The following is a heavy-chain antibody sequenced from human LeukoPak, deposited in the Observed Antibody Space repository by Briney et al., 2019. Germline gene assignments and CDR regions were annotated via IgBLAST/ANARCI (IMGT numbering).Heavy chain of an antibody. CDR2: IIPIFGTA. J-gene: IGHJ5*02. Sequence: AAVKVSCKASGGTFSSYAISWVRQAPVQGLEWMGGIIPIFGTANYAQKFQGRVTITADKSTSTAYMELSSLRSEDTAVYYCARAGYCSGGSCSRYWFDPWGQGTLVTVSS. CDR3: ARAGYCSGGSCSRYWFDP. CDR1: GGTFSSYA. D-gene: IGHD2-15*01. V-gene: IGHV1-69*06.